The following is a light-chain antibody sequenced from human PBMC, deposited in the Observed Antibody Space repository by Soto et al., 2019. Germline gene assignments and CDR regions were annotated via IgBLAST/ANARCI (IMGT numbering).Light chain of an antibody. J-gene: IGLJ1*01. CDR1: SSDIGGYNY. CDR3: SSYTSSTTLEYV. CDR2: EVS. V-gene: IGLV2-14*01. Sequence: QSVLTQPASVSGSPGQSITISCTGTSSDIGGYNYVSWYQQYPGKAPKLMIYEVSHRPSGVSDRFSGSKSGNTASLTISGLQAEDEADYYCSSYTSSTTLEYVFANGTKDT.